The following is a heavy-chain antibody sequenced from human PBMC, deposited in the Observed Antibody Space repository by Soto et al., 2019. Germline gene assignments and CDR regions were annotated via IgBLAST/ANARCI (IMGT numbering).Heavy chain of an antibody. D-gene: IGHD3-3*01. CDR1: GFTFSSYA. Sequence: EVQLLESGGGLVQPGGSLRLSCAASGFTFSSYAMSWVRQAPGKGLEWVSAISGSGGSTYYADSVKGRFTISRDNSKNTLYLQMNSLRAEDTAVYYCAKESNVLRFLEWLTRGYYFDYWGQGTLVTVSS. V-gene: IGHV3-23*01. CDR2: ISGSGGST. CDR3: AKESNVLRFLEWLTRGYYFDY. J-gene: IGHJ4*02.